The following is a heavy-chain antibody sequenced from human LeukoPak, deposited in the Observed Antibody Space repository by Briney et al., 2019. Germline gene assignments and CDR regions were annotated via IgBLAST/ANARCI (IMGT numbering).Heavy chain of an antibody. CDR1: GGSISSNGYY. CDR2: IYYSGNT. CDR3: ARHVATNYYYNYYGLDV. Sequence: WETLSLTCAVSGGSISSNGYYWGWVRQSPGKGLEWIGAIYYSGNTYYSPSLKSRVTISADTSKNQFSLNLSAVTAADAATYYCARHVATNYYYNYYGLDVWGQGTTVTVSS. V-gene: IGHV4-39*01. J-gene: IGHJ6*02.